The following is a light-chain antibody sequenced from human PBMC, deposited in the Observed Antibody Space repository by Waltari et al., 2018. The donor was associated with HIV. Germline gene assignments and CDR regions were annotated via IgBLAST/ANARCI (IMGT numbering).Light chain of an antibody. Sequence: EIVMTQSQATLSVSPGERATPSCRASQSVRGNLAWYQQKPGQAPRLLIYGASTRAAVIPARFSGSGSGTEFTLTISRLQSEDLAVYYCQQYNNWPPYAFGQGTKLEIK. CDR3: QQYNNWPPYA. CDR1: QSVRGN. V-gene: IGKV3-15*01. CDR2: GAS. J-gene: IGKJ2*01.